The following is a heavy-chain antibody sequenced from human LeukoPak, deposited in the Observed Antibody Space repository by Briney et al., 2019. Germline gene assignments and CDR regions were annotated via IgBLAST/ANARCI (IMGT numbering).Heavy chain of an antibody. J-gene: IGHJ4*02. D-gene: IGHD3-10*01. CDR2: IYYSGST. CDR3: ARAYYYGSGSYLDY. CDR1: GGSISSYY. V-gene: IGHV4-59*01. Sequence: SETLSLTCTVSGGSISSYYWSWIRQPPGKGLEWIGYIYYSGSTNCNPSLKSRVTISVDTSKNQFSLKLSSVTAADTAVYYCARAYYYGSGSYLDYWGQGTLVTVSS.